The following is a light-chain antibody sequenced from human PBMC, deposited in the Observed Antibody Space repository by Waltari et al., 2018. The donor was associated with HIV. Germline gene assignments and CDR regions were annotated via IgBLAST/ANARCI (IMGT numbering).Light chain of an antibody. CDR3: DHRGT. CDR2: GAT. J-gene: IGKJ1*01. CDR1: QSVRSD. Sequence: EIVMTQSPATLSVSPGERVTLSCRASQSVRSDLAWYQQKPGQAPGLLIYGATTRATGIPARFSGSGSGTEFTLTISSLQSEDFAVYYCDHRGTFGQGTKVEIK. V-gene: IGKV3-15*01.